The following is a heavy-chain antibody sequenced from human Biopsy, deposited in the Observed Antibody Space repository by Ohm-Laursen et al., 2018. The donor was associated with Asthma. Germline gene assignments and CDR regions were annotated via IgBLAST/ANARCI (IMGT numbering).Heavy chain of an antibody. J-gene: IGHJ3*02. D-gene: IGHD1-1*01. CDR2: ISKDASTQ. CDR3: VRDGTDDAFDI. CDR1: GFSFSNFA. V-gene: IGHV3-30*01. Sequence: SLRLSCAAIGFSFSNFAIHWVRQAPGKGLEWVGVISKDASTQDYADSVKGRLTMARDNSKNTLDLQMNSLREEDTAVYYCVRDGTDDAFDIWGQGTVVSVSS.